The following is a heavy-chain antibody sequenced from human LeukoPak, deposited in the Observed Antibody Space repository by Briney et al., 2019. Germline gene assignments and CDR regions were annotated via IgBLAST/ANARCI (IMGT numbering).Heavy chain of an antibody. CDR2: IYPGDSDT. J-gene: IGHJ6*03. V-gene: IGHV5-51*01. CDR1: GYNFTSYW. CDR3: AKDRCSNGIGCYYYYMDV. Sequence: GESLKISCKASGYNFTSYWIDWVRQMPGKGLQWMGIIYPGDSDTRYSPSFQGQVTISADKSISTAYLQWSSLRAEDTAVYYCAKDRCSNGIGCYYYYMDVWGKGTTVTISS. D-gene: IGHD2-8*01.